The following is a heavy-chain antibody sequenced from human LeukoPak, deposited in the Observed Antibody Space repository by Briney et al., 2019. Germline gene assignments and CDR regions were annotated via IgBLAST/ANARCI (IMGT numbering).Heavy chain of an antibody. Sequence: GGSLRLSCAASGFTFSSYGMHWVRQAPGKGLEWVAVIWYDGSNKYYADSVKGRFTISRDNSKNTLYLQMNSLRAEDTAVYYCARRQWLVRDYYYYGMDVWGQGTTVTVSS. V-gene: IGHV3-33*01. CDR3: ARRQWLVRDYYYYGMDV. J-gene: IGHJ6*02. CDR1: GFTFSSYG. D-gene: IGHD6-19*01. CDR2: IWYDGSNK.